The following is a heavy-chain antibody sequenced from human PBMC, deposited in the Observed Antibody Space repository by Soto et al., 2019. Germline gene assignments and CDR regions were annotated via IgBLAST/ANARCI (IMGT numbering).Heavy chain of an antibody. CDR2: IYYSGST. Sequence: SETLSLTCTVSGGSISSSSYYWGWIRQPPGKGLEWIGSIYYSGSTYYNPSLKSRVTISVDTSKNQFSLKLSSVTAADTAVYYCARHTTEVHYYYYMDVWGKGTTVTVSS. D-gene: IGHD4-17*01. J-gene: IGHJ6*03. CDR1: GGSISSSSYY. V-gene: IGHV4-39*01. CDR3: ARHTTEVHYYYYMDV.